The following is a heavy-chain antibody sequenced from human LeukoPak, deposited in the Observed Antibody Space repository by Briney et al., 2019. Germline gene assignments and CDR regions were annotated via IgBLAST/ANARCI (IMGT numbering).Heavy chain of an antibody. D-gene: IGHD6-19*01. Sequence: SETLSPTCSVSDYSISSGYYWGWIRQPPGKGLAWIGSIYHSGSTYYNPSLKSRVTLSVDTSKNHFSLKLTSVTAADTAVYYCARIETYSSGWYDAFFDYWGQGTLVTVSS. V-gene: IGHV4-38-2*02. CDR1: DYSISSGYY. J-gene: IGHJ4*02. CDR2: IYHSGST. CDR3: ARIETYSSGWYDAFFDY.